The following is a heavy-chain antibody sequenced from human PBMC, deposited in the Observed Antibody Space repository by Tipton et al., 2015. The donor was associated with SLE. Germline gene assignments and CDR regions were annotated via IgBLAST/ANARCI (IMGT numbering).Heavy chain of an antibody. CDR1: GDSITSYY. V-gene: IGHV4-4*07. D-gene: IGHD5-24*01. J-gene: IGHJ4*02. CDR2: VYSSGSA. CDR3: ARGDVD. Sequence: TLSLTCSVSGDSITSYYWSWFRQSTGRGLEWIGRVYSSGSANYNPALISRVSMSVDISKNQFFLTLRCVTAADTAVYFCARGDVDWGQGTLVTVSS.